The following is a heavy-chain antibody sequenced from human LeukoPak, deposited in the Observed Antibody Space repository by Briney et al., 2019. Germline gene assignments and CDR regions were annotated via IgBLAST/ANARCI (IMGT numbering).Heavy chain of an antibody. CDR3: ASLYSGSYGAYYYMDV. CDR2: ISAYNGNT. Sequence: ASVKVSCKASGYTFTSYGISWVRQAPGQGLEWMGWISAYNGNTNYAQKLQGRVTMTTDTSTSTPYMELRSLRSDDTAVYYCASLYSGSYGAYYYMDVWGKGTTVTVSS. CDR1: GYTFTSYG. V-gene: IGHV1-18*01. J-gene: IGHJ6*03. D-gene: IGHD1-26*01.